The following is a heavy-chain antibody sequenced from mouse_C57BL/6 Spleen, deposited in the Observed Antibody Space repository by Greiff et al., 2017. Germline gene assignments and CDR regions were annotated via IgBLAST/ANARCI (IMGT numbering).Heavy chain of an antibody. CDR1: GFTFSSYA. D-gene: IGHD4-1*01. CDR3: TRDRTGGYAIGY. J-gene: IGHJ4*01. Sequence: EVQLMESGAGLVKPGGSLKLSCAASGFTFSSYAMSWVRQTPEQRLEWVAYINSGGGYIYYADTVKGRFTISRDNATNTLYLQLSSLQSEDTAMYYCTRDRTGGYAIGYWGQGTSVTVSS. CDR2: INSGGGYI. V-gene: IGHV5-9-1*02.